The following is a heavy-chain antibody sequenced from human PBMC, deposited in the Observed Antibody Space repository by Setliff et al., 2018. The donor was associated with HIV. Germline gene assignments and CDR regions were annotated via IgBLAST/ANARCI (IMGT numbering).Heavy chain of an antibody. CDR3: ARVTPSFPYYFDL. Sequence: KASETLSLTCGVSDSSINNDFYWGWIRQPPGKGLEWIGNIYHSGRTYYNPSLQSRVVISIDTSKNQFSLSLQSVSATDTATYYCARVTPSFPYYFDLWGQGALVTVSS. CDR1: DSSINNDFY. CDR2: IYHSGRT. V-gene: IGHV4-38-2*01. J-gene: IGHJ4*02.